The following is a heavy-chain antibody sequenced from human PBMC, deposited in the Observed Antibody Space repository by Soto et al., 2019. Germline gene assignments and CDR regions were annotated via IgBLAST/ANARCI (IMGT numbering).Heavy chain of an antibody. Sequence: EVQLVESGGGLVQPGGSLRLSCAASGFTFSSFWMHWVRQAPGKGLVWVSRINNDGSSTAYADSVKGRFTISRDNAKSMLYLQVTSLRAEDTAVYYCARDPLIGNTDYGLDVWGQGTTVTVSS. V-gene: IGHV3-74*01. CDR2: INNDGSST. CDR3: ARDPLIGNTDYGLDV. J-gene: IGHJ6*02. D-gene: IGHD2-21*01. CDR1: GFTFSSFW.